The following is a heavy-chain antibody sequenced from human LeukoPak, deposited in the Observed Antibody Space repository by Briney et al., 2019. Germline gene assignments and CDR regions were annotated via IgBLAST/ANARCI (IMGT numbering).Heavy chain of an antibody. D-gene: IGHD3-22*01. V-gene: IGHV4-34*01. CDR1: GGSFSGYY. CDR3: ASYSSGYYYHDAFDI. CDR2: IYHSGST. Sequence: SETLSLTCAVYGGSFSGYYWSWIRQPPGKGLEWIGEIYHSGSTNYNPSLKSRVTISVDTSKNQFSLKLSSVTAADTAVYYCASYSSGYYYHDAFDIWGQGTMVTVSS. J-gene: IGHJ3*02.